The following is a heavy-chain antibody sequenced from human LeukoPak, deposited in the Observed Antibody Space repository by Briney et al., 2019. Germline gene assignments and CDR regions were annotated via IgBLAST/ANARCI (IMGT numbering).Heavy chain of an antibody. CDR1: GGSVSSGSYY. CDR3: ARDYYGSGAYPAY. D-gene: IGHD3-10*01. J-gene: IGHJ4*02. Sequence: KPSETLSLTCTVSGGSVSSGSYYWSWIRQPPGKGLERVGYIYYSGSTNYNPSLKSRVTISVDTSKNQFSLRLSSVTAADTAVYYCARDYYGSGAYPAYWGQGTLVTVSS. CDR2: IYYSGST. V-gene: IGHV4-61*01.